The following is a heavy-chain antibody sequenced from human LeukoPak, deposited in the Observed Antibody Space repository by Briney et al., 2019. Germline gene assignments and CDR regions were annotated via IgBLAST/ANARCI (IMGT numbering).Heavy chain of an antibody. J-gene: IGHJ3*02. CDR3: TIGLAGDWDAFDI. CDR2: IHADSGNT. V-gene: IGHV1-3*01. D-gene: IGHD6-19*01. CDR1: GYTFTTCA. Sequence: ASVKVSCKTSGYTFTTCAVHWVRQAPGQRLEWMGWIHADSGNTKYSQKLQGRVAIARDTSASTIYMELTSLRIEDTAVYFCTIGLAGDWDAFDIWGLGTMVTVSS.